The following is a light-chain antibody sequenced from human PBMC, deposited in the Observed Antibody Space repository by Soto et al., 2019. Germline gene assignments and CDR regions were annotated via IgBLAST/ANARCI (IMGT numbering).Light chain of an antibody. J-gene: IGLJ1*01. CDR1: SSKIGSNY. V-gene: IGLV1-47*01. CDR3: AAWDDSLSGYV. Sequence: QSVLTQPPSASGTPGRRVTISCSGNSSKIGSNYVYWYQQLPGTAPKPLIYRNNQRPSGVPDRFSGPKSGTSASLAISGLRSEDEADYYCAAWDDSLSGYVFGTGTKVTAL. CDR2: RNN.